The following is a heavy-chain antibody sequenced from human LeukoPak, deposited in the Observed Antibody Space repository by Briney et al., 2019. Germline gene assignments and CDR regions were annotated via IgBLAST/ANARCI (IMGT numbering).Heavy chain of an antibody. Sequence: GGSLRLSCAASGFTFSNAWMSWVRQAPGKGLEWVGRIKSKTDGGTTDYAAPVKGRFTISRDNSKNTLYLQMNSLRAEDTAVYYCTRDQGSSDYYGMDVWGQGTTVTVSS. CDR1: GFTFSNAW. CDR3: TRDQGSSDYYGMDV. V-gene: IGHV3-15*01. J-gene: IGHJ6*02. D-gene: IGHD6-13*01. CDR2: IKSKTDGGTT.